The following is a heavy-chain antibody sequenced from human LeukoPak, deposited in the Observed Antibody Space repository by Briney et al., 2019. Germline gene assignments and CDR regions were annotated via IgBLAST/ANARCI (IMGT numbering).Heavy chain of an antibody. Sequence: PGGSLRLSCAASGFTFSSYEMNWVRQAPGKGLEWVSYISSSGSTIFYADSVKGRFTISRDNAKNSLYLQMNSLRAEDTAVYYCARDGNWGFDYWGQGTLVTVSS. CDR2: ISSSGSTI. V-gene: IGHV3-48*03. D-gene: IGHD7-27*01. J-gene: IGHJ4*02. CDR3: ARDGNWGFDY. CDR1: GFTFSSYE.